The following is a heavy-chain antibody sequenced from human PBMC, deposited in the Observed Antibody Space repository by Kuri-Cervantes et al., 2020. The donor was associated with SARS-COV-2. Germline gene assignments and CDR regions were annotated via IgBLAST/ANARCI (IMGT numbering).Heavy chain of an antibody. D-gene: IGHD7-27*01. CDR2: ISSSSSYI. Sequence: GESLKISCAASGFTVSSNYMSWVRQAPGKGLEWVSSISSSSSYIYYADSEKGRFTISRDNAKNSLYLQMNSLRAEDTAVYYCARELTGTRGLFDYWGQGTLVTVSS. V-gene: IGHV3-21*01. CDR1: GFTVSSNY. J-gene: IGHJ4*02. CDR3: ARELTGTRGLFDY.